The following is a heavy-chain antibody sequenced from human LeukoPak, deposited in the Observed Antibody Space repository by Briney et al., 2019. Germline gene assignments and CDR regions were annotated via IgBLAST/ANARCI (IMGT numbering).Heavy chain of an antibody. V-gene: IGHV3-7*01. CDR1: GFTFSNYW. D-gene: IGHD4-11*01. CDR3: AKNHVTVPNGDWFGP. CDR2: IKWDGIET. J-gene: IGHJ5*02. Sequence: GGSLRLSCAASGFTFSNYWMSWVRQAPGKGLEWVANIKWDGIETYYVDSVKGRFAISRNNAKNSLYLQMNNLRDEDTAVYYCAKNHVTVPNGDWFGPWGQGTLVTVSS.